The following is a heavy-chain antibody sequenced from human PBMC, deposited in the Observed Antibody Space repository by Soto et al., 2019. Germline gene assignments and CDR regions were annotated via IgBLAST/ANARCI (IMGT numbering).Heavy chain of an antibody. CDR1: GGSFNDYY. CDR2: INHSGKT. D-gene: IGHD3-22*01. CDR3: ARQDNRDYSSSYAFDI. J-gene: IGHJ3*02. V-gene: IGHV4-34*01. Sequence: QLQLHQWGAGLLKPSETMSLTCDVYGGSFNDYYWTWIRQPPGKGLEWIGEINHSGKTNYNPSLKSRVTISVYTHKNQFFLKLNSVTAADTAVYFCARQDNRDYSSSYAFDIWGLGTLVTVSS.